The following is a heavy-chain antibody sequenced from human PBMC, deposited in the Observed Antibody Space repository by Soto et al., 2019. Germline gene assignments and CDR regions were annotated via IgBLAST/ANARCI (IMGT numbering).Heavy chain of an antibody. V-gene: IGHV3-33*01. CDR3: ARDSRFVVVVAAHRWYMDV. J-gene: IGHJ6*03. CDR2: IWYDGSNK. CDR1: GFTFSSYG. D-gene: IGHD2-15*01. Sequence: QVQLVESGGGVVQPGRSLRLSCAASGFTFSSYGMHWVRQAPGKGLEWVAVIWYDGSNKYYADSVKGRFTISRDNSKNTLYLQMSSLRAEDTAVYYCARDSRFVVVVAAHRWYMDVWGKGTTVTVSS.